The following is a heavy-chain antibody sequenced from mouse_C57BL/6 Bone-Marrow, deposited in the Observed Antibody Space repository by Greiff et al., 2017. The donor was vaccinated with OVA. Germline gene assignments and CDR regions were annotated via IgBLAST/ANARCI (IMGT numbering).Heavy chain of an antibody. Sequence: QVQLQQSGAELVKPGASVKMSCKASGYTFTSYWITWVKQRPGQGLEWIGDIYPGSGSTNYNEKFKSKATLTVDTSSSTAYMQLSSLTSEDSAVYYCARHRGWLLRWYFDVWGTGTTVTVSS. J-gene: IGHJ1*03. CDR2: IYPGSGST. V-gene: IGHV1-55*01. CDR3: ARHRGWLLRWYFDV. D-gene: IGHD2-3*01. CDR1: GYTFTSYW.